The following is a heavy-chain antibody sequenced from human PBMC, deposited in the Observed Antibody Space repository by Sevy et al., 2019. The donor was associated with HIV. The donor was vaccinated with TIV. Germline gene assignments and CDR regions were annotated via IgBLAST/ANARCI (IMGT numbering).Heavy chain of an antibody. D-gene: IGHD3-10*01. Sequence: GGSLRLSCGGSGFNISSASMNWVRQAPGKGLEWVGRIKGKTDGETTDYAAPVKGRFIISRDDSGKTVYVQLNSVKTKNTAMYFCTTRPYGSIIDYWGQGTLVTVSS. J-gene: IGHJ4*02. CDR2: IKGKTDGETT. V-gene: IGHV3-15*07. CDR1: GFNISSAS. CDR3: TTRPYGSIIDY.